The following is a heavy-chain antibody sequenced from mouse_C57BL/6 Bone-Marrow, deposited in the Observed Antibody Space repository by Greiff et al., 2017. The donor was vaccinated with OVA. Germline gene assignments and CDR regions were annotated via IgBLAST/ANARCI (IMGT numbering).Heavy chain of an antibody. V-gene: IGHV5-4*01. D-gene: IGHD1-1*01. CDR3: ARALTTGGGDY. J-gene: IGHJ2*01. CDR1: GFTFSSYA. Sequence: EVQLVESGGGLVKPGGSLKLSCAASGFTFSSYAMSWVRQTPEKRLEWVATISDGGSYTYYPDNVKGRFTISRDNAKNNRYLQMSHLKSEDTAMYYCARALTTGGGDYWGQGTTLTVSS. CDR2: ISDGGSYT.